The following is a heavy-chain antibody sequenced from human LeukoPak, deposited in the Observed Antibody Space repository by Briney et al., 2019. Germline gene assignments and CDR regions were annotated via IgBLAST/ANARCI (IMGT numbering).Heavy chain of an antibody. D-gene: IGHD3-3*01. J-gene: IGHJ4*02. V-gene: IGHV3-23*01. CDR3: AKEPRFLEWLPNYFDY. CDR2: ISGSGGST. Sequence: GGSLRLSCAASGFTLSSYAMSWVRQAPGKGLEWVSAISGSGGSTYYADSVKGRFTISRDNSKNTLYLQMNSLRAEDTAVYYCAKEPRFLEWLPNYFDYWGQGTLVTVSS. CDR1: GFTLSSYA.